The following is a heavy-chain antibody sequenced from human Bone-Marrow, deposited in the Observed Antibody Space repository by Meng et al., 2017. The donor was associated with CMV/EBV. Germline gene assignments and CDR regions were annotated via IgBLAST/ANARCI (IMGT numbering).Heavy chain of an antibody. Sequence: ASVKVSCKASDYTFNRNGISWVRQAPGQGLEWMGWMNPNSGNTGYAQKFQGRVTITRNTSISTAYMELSSLRSEDTAVYYCARGFGYSSSSDYWGQGTLVTVSS. CDR3: ARGFGYSSSSDY. CDR2: MNPNSGNT. D-gene: IGHD6-13*01. CDR1: DYTFNRNG. J-gene: IGHJ4*02. V-gene: IGHV1-8*03.